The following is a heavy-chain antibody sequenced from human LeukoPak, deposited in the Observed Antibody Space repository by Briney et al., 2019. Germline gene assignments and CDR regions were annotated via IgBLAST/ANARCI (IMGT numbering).Heavy chain of an antibody. D-gene: IGHD3-16*01. CDR3: AREEEGGTFDY. V-gene: IGHV1-46*01. CDR2: IRHSGGT. CDR1: GYTFTNYH. Sequence: ASVNVSCLSSGYTFTNYHMHWLRPAPGQGLAWMGIIRHSGGTIYAQKFQGRVAMTGDTSTSTVYMELSSLRSEDTALYYCAREEEGGTFDYWGQGTLVTVSS. J-gene: IGHJ4*01.